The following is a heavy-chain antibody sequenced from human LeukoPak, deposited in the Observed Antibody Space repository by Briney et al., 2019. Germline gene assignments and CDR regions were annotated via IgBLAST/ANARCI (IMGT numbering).Heavy chain of an antibody. V-gene: IGHV1-69*05. D-gene: IGHD2-21*02. CDR2: IIPIFGTA. J-gene: IGHJ3*02. Sequence: ASVKVSCKSSVGTFSSYAISWVRQPPGQGLEWMGGIIPIFGTANYAQKFQGRVTITTEESTSTAYMAMSSLSSEDTGVYYCARGGGGLAYCGGDCQGAFDIWGQGRMVTVYS. CDR3: ARGGGGLAYCGGDCQGAFDI. CDR1: VGTFSSYA.